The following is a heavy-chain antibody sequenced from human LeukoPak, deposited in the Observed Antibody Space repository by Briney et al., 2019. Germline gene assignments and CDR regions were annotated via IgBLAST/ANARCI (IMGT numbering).Heavy chain of an antibody. V-gene: IGHV3-30-3*01. D-gene: IGHD3-10*01. CDR2: ISYDVSDT. J-gene: IGHJ6*02. Sequence: GRCLRLSCAPSGFTFSSYAMHWVRQAPGKGLEWVAVISYDVSDTYYADSVKGRFTISRDNSKNTLYLQMNSLRAEDTAVYYCARRQALSMVRGKPYYYYGMDVWGQGTTVTVSS. CDR3: ARRQALSMVRGKPYYYYGMDV. CDR1: GFTFSSYA.